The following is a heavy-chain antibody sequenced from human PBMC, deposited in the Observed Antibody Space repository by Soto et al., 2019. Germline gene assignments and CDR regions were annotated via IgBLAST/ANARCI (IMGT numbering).Heavy chain of an antibody. CDR3: ARGRHWFGP. V-gene: IGHV4-59*08. CDR2: ISDRGDI. J-gene: IGHJ5*02. CDR1: GISITSSY. Sequence: SETLSLTCTVSGISITSSYWNWFRQSPGKGLEWIGQISDRGDINYNPPLESRVAISTDTSKNQVSLTLTAVNAADTAVYFCARGRHWFGPWGQGTLVTVSS.